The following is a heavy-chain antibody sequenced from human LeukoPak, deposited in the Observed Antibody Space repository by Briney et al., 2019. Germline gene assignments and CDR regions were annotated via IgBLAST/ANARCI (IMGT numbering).Heavy chain of an antibody. V-gene: IGHV3-30*18. Sequence: PGGSLRLSCAASGFTFSSYGMHWVRQAPGKGLEWVAVISYDGSDKYYADSVKGRFTISRDNSKNTLYLQMNSLRAEDTAVYYCAKAGSGSYYSYLDYWGQGTLVTVSS. CDR1: GFTFSSYG. J-gene: IGHJ4*02. CDR3: AKAGSGSYYSYLDY. CDR2: ISYDGSDK. D-gene: IGHD3-10*01.